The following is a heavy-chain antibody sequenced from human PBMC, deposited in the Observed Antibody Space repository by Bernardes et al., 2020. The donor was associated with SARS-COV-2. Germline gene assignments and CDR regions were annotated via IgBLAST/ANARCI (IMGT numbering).Heavy chain of an antibody. CDR2: ISGFNGDT. V-gene: IGHV1-18*01. CDR3: AREVMVRISDTYRNGMDL. CDR1: GYAFRSYG. Sequence: ASVKVSCKAFGYAFRSYGISWARQAPGQGLEWMGWISGFNGDTSYIQKIQDRVTMTTDTSTSTAYMDLRDLRSDETAVYYCAREVMVRISDTYRNGMDLWGQGTTVTVSS. J-gene: IGHJ6*02. D-gene: IGHD3-10*01.